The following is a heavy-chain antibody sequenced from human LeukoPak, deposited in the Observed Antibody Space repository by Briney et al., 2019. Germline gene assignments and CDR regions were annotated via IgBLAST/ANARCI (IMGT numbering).Heavy chain of an antibody. J-gene: IGHJ6*02. D-gene: IGHD2-15*01. V-gene: IGHV3-64D*09. CDR2: ISDSGGST. CDR3: VRGYSFGPYGMDV. CDR1: GYPFSRYA. Sequence: GTLRLLYSSCGYPFSRYAIHWVRQAPGKGLEYVSAISDSGGSTYYADSVKGRFTISRDNSKNTLYLQMSSLRAEDTAVYFCVRGYSFGPYGMDVWGQGTTVTVSS.